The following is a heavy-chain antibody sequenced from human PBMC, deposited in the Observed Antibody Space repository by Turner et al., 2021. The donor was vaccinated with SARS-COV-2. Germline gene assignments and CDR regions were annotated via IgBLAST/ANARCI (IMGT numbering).Heavy chain of an antibody. Sequence: QLQLQESGPGLVKPSETLSLTCTVSGGSISSSSYYWGWIRQPPGKGLEWIGSIYYSVSTYYNPSLKIRVTISVDTSKNQFSLKLSSVTAADTAVYYCAGEEVVFRASHTLYYYGMDVWGQGTTVTVSS. CDR1: GGSISSSSYY. J-gene: IGHJ6*02. CDR2: IYYSVST. CDR3: AGEEVVFRASHTLYYYGMDV. V-gene: IGHV4-39*01. D-gene: IGHD3-22*01.